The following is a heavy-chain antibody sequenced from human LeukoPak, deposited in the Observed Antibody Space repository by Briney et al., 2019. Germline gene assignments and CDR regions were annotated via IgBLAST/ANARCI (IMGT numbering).Heavy chain of an antibody. J-gene: IGHJ4*02. CDR3: ASVLVEPTTYFDY. D-gene: IGHD1-26*01. Sequence: AGGSLRLSCVASGFTFSSFDVNWVLQAPGKGLEWVSYISSSGSTRYYADSVKGRFTISRDNARNSLYLQMDSLRAEDTAVYYCASVLVEPTTYFDYWGQGTLVTVSS. CDR1: GFTFSSFD. CDR2: ISSSGSTR. V-gene: IGHV3-48*03.